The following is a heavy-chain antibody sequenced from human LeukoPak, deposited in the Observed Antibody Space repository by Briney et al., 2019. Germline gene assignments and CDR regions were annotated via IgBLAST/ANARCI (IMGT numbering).Heavy chain of an antibody. CDR2: IISIFGTA. CDR3: ARDNLPQLERRDYYYYYMDV. Sequence: SVKVSCKASGGTFSSYAISWVRQAPGQGLEWMGGIISIFGTANYAQKFQGRVTITADESTSTAYMELSSLRSEDTAVYYCARDNLPQLERRDYYYYYMDVWGKGTTVTVSS. J-gene: IGHJ6*03. CDR1: GGTFSSYA. D-gene: IGHD1-1*01. V-gene: IGHV1-69*13.